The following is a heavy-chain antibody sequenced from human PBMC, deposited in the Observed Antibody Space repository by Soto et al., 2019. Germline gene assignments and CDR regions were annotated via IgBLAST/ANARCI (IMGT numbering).Heavy chain of an antibody. CDR3: ARRTVNIRTFYSGLKTHCFDY. CDR2: IYYSGST. CDR1: GGSISSDYY. V-gene: IGHV4-39*01. Sequence: SETLSLTCTVSGGSISSDYYWGWIRQPPGKGLEWIGSIYYSGSTYYNPSLQSRVAISVDTSKNQFSLKLKSVTAADTAIYYCARRTVNIRTFYSGLKTHCFDYWGQGAPVTVSS. D-gene: IGHD6-19*01. J-gene: IGHJ4*02.